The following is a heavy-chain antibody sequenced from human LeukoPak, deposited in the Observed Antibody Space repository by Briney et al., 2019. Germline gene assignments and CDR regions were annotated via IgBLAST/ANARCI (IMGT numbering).Heavy chain of an antibody. CDR2: INPSGGST. CDR1: GYTFTSYY. J-gene: IGHJ4*02. CDR3: AREGYYYDSSGYSYYFDY. V-gene: IGHV1-46*01. Sequence: ASVKVSCKASGYTFTSYYMHWVRQAPGQGLEWMGIINPSGGSTSYAQKSQGRVTMTRDTSTSTVYMELSSLRSEDTAVYYCAREGYYYDSSGYSYYFDYWGQGTLVTVSS. D-gene: IGHD3-22*01.